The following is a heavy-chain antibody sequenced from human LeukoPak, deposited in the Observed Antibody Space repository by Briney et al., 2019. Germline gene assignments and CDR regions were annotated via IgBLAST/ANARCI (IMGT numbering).Heavy chain of an antibody. CDR2: IYSGGST. J-gene: IGHJ6*02. CDR3: ARAMEYYDFWSGYWGYYYGMDV. CDR1: GFTVSSNY. D-gene: IGHD3-3*01. Sequence: GGSLRLSCAASGFTVSSNYMSWVRQAPGKGLEWVSVIYSGGSTYYADSVKGRFTISRHNSKNTLYLQMNSLRAEDTAVYYCARAMEYYDFWSGYWGYYYGMDVWGQGTTVTVSS. V-gene: IGHV3-53*04.